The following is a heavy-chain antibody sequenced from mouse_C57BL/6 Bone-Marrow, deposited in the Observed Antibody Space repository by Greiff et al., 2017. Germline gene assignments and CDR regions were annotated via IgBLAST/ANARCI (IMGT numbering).Heavy chain of an antibody. Sequence: QVQLQQPGAELVKPGASVKLSCKASGYTFTSYWMQWVKQRPGQGLEWIGEIDPSDSYTNYNQKFKGKATLTVDTSSSTAYMQLSRLTSEDSAVYYGARDYDEEYYFDYWGQGTTLTVSS. CDR1: GYTFTSYW. J-gene: IGHJ2*01. D-gene: IGHD2-4*01. CDR2: IDPSDSYT. V-gene: IGHV1-50*01. CDR3: ARDYDEEYYFDY.